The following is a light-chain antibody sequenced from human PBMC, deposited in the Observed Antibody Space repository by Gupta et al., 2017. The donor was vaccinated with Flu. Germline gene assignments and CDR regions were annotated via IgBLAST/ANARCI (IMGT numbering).Light chain of an antibody. V-gene: IGKV2-28*01. CDR3: MQARETPLT. CDR2: LAS. CDR1: KNLLNTNEHSY. J-gene: IGKJ3*01. Sequence: VTPGEAASISCRSSKNLLNTNEHSYLNWYLQKPGQYPQLRIYLASTRTSGGPARCETGGSGTDDTPKINTVEAEEVGVFYYMQARETPLTFGPGTKVEIK.